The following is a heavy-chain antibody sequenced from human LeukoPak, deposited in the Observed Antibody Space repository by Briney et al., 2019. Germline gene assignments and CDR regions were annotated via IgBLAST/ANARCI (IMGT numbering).Heavy chain of an antibody. Sequence: PGRSLRLSCAASGFTFSNYGMHWVRQAPGKGLEWVAVMWYDESNEYSGDSVKGRFTISRDKSKSTLYLQMNSLRAEDTAVYYCARDPYYGSGKYYHGMDLWGQGTTVTVSS. J-gene: IGHJ6*02. V-gene: IGHV3-33*01. CDR2: MWYDESNE. CDR1: GFTFSNYG. D-gene: IGHD3-10*01. CDR3: ARDPYYGSGKYYHGMDL.